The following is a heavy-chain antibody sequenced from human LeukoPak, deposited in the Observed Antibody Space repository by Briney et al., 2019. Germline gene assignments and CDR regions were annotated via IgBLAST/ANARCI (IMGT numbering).Heavy chain of an antibody. J-gene: IGHJ6*04. V-gene: IGHV3-48*03. CDR1: GFTFSSYE. CDR3: AELGITMIGGV. Sequence: QPGGSLRLSCAASGFTFSSYEMNWVRQTPGKGLEWVSYISSSGSTIYYADSVKGRFTISRDNAKNSLYLQMNSLRAEDTAVYYCAELGITMIGGVWGKGTTVTISS. D-gene: IGHD3-10*02. CDR2: ISSSGSTI.